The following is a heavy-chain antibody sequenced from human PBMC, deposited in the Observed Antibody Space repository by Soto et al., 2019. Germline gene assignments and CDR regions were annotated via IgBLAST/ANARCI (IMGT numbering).Heavy chain of an antibody. Sequence: EVQLVESGGGVVQPGGSLRLSCEASGFTFYSYWMSWVRQAPGRGLESVANIAQDGSEEYYVDSVKGRFTISRDNVRNSWYLQMNSLRAEDTAMYGCATANRGFSPTYWGQGTLVTVSS. CDR1: GFTFYSYW. V-gene: IGHV3-7*01. CDR2: IAQDGSEE. J-gene: IGHJ4*02. CDR3: ATANRGFSPTY. D-gene: IGHD2-8*01.